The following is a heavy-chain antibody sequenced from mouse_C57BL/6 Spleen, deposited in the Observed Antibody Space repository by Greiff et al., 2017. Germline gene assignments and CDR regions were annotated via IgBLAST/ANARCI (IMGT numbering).Heavy chain of an antibody. CDR1: GYTFTSYW. CDR2: INPSNGGT. CDR3: ARGADDYDVLYAMDY. D-gene: IGHD2-4*01. V-gene: IGHV1-53*01. Sequence: QVQLQQPGTELVKPGASVKLSCKASGYTFTSYWMHWVKQRPGQGLEWIGNINPSNGGTNYNEKFKSKATLTVDKYSSTAYMQLSSLTSEDSAVYYCARGADDYDVLYAMDYWGQGTSVTVSS. J-gene: IGHJ4*01.